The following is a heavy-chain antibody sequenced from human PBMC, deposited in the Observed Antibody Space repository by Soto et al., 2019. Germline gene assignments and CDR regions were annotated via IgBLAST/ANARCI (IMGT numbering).Heavy chain of an antibody. D-gene: IGHD2-2*01. CDR3: ARSQGSSTSLEIYYYYYYGMDV. V-gene: IGHV1-69*01. J-gene: IGHJ6*02. CDR1: GGTFSSYA. CDR2: IIPIPETT. Sequence: QVQLVQSGAEVKKPGSSVKVSCKASGGTFSSYAISWVRQAPGQGLEWMGGIIPIPETTNYAQKFQGRVTITADESKRTAYMELSSLRSEDTAVYYCARSQGSSTSLEIYYYYYYGMDVWGQGITVTVSS.